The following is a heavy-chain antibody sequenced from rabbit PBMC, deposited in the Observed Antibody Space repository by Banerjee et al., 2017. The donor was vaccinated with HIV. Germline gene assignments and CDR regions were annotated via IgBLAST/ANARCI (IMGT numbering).Heavy chain of an antibody. CDR2: IDPVFRST. CDR3: VRDQARMLDL. Sequence: QEQLVESGGGLVQPGGSLKLSCKASGFDFSHYGVSWVRQAPGKGLEWIGYIDPVFRSTHYASWVNGRFTISSHNAQNTLYLQLNSLTAADTATYFCVRDQARMLDLWGQGTLVTVS. D-gene: IGHD6-1*01. CDR1: GFDFSHYG. V-gene: IGHV1S47*01. J-gene: IGHJ3*01.